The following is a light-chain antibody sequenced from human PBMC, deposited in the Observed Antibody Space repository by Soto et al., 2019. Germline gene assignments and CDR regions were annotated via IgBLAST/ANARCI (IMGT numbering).Light chain of an antibody. V-gene: IGLV7-46*01. CDR2: DTS. Sequence: QAVLTQEPSLTVSPGGTVTLTCGSTTGAVTSGHYPFWFQQKPGQAPRTLIYDTSDKHSWTPARFSGSLLGDKAALTLSGAQPEDEAEYYCLLSYGDARVFGGGTKLTVL. CDR1: TGAVTSGHY. J-gene: IGLJ3*02. CDR3: LLSYGDARV.